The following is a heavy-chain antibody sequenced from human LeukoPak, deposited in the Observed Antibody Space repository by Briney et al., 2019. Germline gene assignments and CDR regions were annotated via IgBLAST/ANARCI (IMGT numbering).Heavy chain of an antibody. CDR1: GGSISSYY. CDR3: ARQSRGDGYNSYYYYYYYMDV. D-gene: IGHD5-24*01. CDR2: IYYSGST. V-gene: IGHV4-59*08. J-gene: IGHJ6*03. Sequence: SETLSLTCTVSGGSISSYYWSWVRQPPGKGLEWIGYIYYSGSTNYNPSLKSRVTISVDTSKNQFSLKLSSVTAADTAVYYCARQSRGDGYNSYYYYYYYMDVWGKGTTVTVSS.